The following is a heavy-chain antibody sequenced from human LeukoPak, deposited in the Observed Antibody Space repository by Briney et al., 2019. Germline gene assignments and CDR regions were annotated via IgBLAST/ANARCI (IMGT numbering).Heavy chain of an antibody. J-gene: IGHJ4*02. CDR2: IGTAGDT. CDR1: GFTFSSYD. CDR3: AKDLRPNCGGDCYYDY. D-gene: IGHD2-21*01. Sequence: GGSLRLSCAASGFTFSSYDMHWVRQATGKGLEWVSAIGTAGDTYYPGSVKGRFTISRENAKNSLYLQMNSLRAEDTAVYYCAKDLRPNCGGDCYYDYWGQGTLVTVSS. V-gene: IGHV3-13*01.